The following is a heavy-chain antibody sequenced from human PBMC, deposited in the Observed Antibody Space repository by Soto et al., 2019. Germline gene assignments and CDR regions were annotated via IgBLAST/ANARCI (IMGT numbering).Heavy chain of an antibody. CDR3: AADLAVAGSYDCYYGMDV. V-gene: IGHV1-58*01. CDR1: GFTFTSSA. Sequence: GASVKVSCKSSGFTFTSSAVQWVRQARGQRLEWIGWIVVGSGNTNYAQKFQERVTITRDMSTSTAYMELSSLRSEDTAVYYCAADLAVAGSYDCYYGMDVWGQGTTVTVSS. CDR2: IVVGSGNT. D-gene: IGHD6-19*01. J-gene: IGHJ6*02.